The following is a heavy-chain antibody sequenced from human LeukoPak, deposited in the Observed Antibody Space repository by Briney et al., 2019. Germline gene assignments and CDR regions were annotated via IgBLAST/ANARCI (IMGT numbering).Heavy chain of an antibody. J-gene: IGHJ5*02. V-gene: IGHV4-39*07. CDR2: IYYSGST. D-gene: IGHD6-19*01. CDR1: GGSISSSSYY. CDR3: ARGQPQRYSSGWYVNWFDP. Sequence: PSETLSLTCTVSGGSISSSSYYWGWIRQPPGKGLEWIGSIYYSGSTYYNPSLKSRVTISVDTSKNQFSLKVNSVAAADTAVYYCARGQPQRYSSGWYVNWFDPWGQGTLATVSS.